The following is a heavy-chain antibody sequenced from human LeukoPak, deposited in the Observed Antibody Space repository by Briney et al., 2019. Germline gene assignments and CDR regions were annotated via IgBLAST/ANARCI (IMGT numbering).Heavy chain of an antibody. CDR2: IYYSGST. D-gene: IGHD3-9*01. Sequence: SETLSLTCTVSGGSISSYYWSWIRQPPGKGLEWIGCIYYSGSTNYNPSLKSRVTISVDTSKNQFSLKLSSVTAADTAVYYCARRSYDILTDFQPVDAFDIWGQGTMVTVSS. J-gene: IGHJ3*02. CDR1: GGSISSYY. CDR3: ARRSYDILTDFQPVDAFDI. V-gene: IGHV4-59*12.